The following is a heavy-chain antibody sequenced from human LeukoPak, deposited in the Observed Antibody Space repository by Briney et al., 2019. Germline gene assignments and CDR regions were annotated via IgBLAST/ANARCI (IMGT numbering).Heavy chain of an antibody. CDR2: INPNSGGT. Sequence: ASVKVSCKASGYTFTGYGISWVRQAPGQGLEWMGWINPNSGGTNYTQKFQGRVTMTRDTSISTAYMELSRLRSDDTAVYYCAREDPAWNHLDYWGQGTLVTVSS. CDR1: GYTFTGYG. V-gene: IGHV1-2*02. J-gene: IGHJ4*02. CDR3: AREDPAWNHLDY. D-gene: IGHD1-14*01.